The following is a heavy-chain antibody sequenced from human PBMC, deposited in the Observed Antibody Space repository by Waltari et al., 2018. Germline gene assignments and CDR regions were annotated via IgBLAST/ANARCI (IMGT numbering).Heavy chain of an antibody. Sequence: QVQLQQWGAGLLKPSETLSLTCAVYGGSFSGYYWSWIRQPPGKGLEWIGEINHSGRTKYNPSLRSRVTISVDPSKNQFSLKLSSVTAADTAVYYCASSSGCGYWGQGTLVTVSS. D-gene: IGHD6-19*01. J-gene: IGHJ4*02. CDR2: INHSGRT. V-gene: IGHV4-34*01. CDR3: ASSSGCGY. CDR1: GGSFSGYY.